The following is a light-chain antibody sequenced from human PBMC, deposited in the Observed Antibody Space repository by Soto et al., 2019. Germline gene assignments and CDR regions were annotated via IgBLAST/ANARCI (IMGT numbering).Light chain of an antibody. CDR1: QSVTSN. CDR3: QQRNNWPT. CDR2: DAS. V-gene: IGKV3-11*01. Sequence: EIVLTQSPATLSLSPGERATLSCRASQSVTSNLAWYQQKPGQAPRLLNYDASNRATGIPARFSGSGSGTDFTLTISSLEPEDFAVYYCQQRNNWPTFGPGTKVDIK. J-gene: IGKJ3*01.